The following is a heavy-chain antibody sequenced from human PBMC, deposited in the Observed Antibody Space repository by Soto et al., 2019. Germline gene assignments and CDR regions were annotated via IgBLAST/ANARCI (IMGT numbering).Heavy chain of an antibody. Sequence: QVQLVESGGGVVQPGRSLRLSCAASGFTFSAYVMHWVRQAPGKGLEWVSVIWHGGTNKYYADSVKGRFTISRDNSMNTLFLQMNSLRDEDTSVYDCAREFRTGTVDYWGQGTLVTVSS. CDR3: AREFRTGTVDY. CDR2: IWHGGTNK. J-gene: IGHJ4*02. V-gene: IGHV3-33*01. CDR1: GFTFSAYV. D-gene: IGHD1-1*01.